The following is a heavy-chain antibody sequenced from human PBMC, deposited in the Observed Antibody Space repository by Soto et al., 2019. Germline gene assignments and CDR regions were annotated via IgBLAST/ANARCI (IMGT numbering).Heavy chain of an antibody. CDR2: ISGSGGST. D-gene: IGHD4-17*01. V-gene: IGHV3-23*01. Sequence: GGSLRLSCAASGFTFSSYAMSWVRQAPGKGLEWVSAISGSGGSTYYADSVKGRFTISRDNSKNTLYLQMNSLRAEDTAVYYCAKDLAYGDGSGYYMDVWGKGTTVTVSS. J-gene: IGHJ6*03. CDR3: AKDLAYGDGSGYYMDV. CDR1: GFTFSSYA.